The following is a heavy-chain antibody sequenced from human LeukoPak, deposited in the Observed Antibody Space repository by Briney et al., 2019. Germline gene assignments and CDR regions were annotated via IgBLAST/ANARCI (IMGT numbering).Heavy chain of an antibody. D-gene: IGHD1-26*01. V-gene: IGHV3-7*01. J-gene: IGHJ4*02. CDR1: GFSFSSYW. CDR3: ARETWSGSYFDY. CDR2: IKQDGSEK. Sequence: GGSLRLSCEGSGFSFSSYWMTWVRQAPGKGLEWVANIKQDGSEKYYVDSVRGRFTISRDNAKNSLYLQMNSLGAADTAVYYCARETWSGSYFDYWGQGTLVTVSS.